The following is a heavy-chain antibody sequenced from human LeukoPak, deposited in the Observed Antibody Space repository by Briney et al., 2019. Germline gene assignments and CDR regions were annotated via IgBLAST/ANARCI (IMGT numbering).Heavy chain of an antibody. D-gene: IGHD4/OR15-4a*01. CDR1: GFIPSNYT. V-gene: IGHV3-21*01. CDR3: VRIPNGANFPNWFDP. CDR2: ISGNSNDM. J-gene: IGHJ5*02. Sequence: PGGSLRLSCAASGFIPSNYTMNWVRRAPGKGLEWVPSISGNSNDMNYADSVKGRFTISRDNTRNSLHLQMNSLRAEDTAIYYCVRIPNGANFPNWFDPWGQGTLVTVSS.